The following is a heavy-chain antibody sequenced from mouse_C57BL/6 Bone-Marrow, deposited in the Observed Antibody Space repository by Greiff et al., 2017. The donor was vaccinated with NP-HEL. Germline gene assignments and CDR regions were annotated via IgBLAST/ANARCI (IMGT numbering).Heavy chain of an antibody. CDR2: IYPGGGYT. J-gene: IGHJ4*01. D-gene: IGHD1-1*01. CDR1: GYTFTNYW. CDR3: AIRGITTVLANAMDY. V-gene: IGHV1-63*01. Sequence: VQLQQSGAELVRPGTSVKMSCKASGYTFTNYWIGWAKQRPGHGLEWIGDIYPGGGYTNYNEKFKGKATLTADKSSSTAYMQFSSLTSEDSAIYYCAIRGITTVLANAMDYWGQGTSVTVSS.